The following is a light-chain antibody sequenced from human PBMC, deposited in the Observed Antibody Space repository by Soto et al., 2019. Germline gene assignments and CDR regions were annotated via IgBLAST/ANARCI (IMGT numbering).Light chain of an antibody. J-gene: IGLJ2*01. CDR2: EVS. CDR1: SSDVDTHKY. V-gene: IGLV2-14*01. CDR3: CSYAGSTTRVQ. Sequence: QSALTQPASVSGSPGQSITISCTGTSSDVDTHKYVSWYQQHPGKAPKLMIYEVSYRPSGVSDRFSGSKSGNTASLTISGLQAEDEADYYCCSYAGSTTRVQFGGGTKLTVL.